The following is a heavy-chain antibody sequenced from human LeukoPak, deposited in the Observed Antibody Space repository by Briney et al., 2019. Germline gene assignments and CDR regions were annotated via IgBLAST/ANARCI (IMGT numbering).Heavy chain of an antibody. CDR2: ICYDGSNK. J-gene: IGHJ4*02. CDR3: ARDSPYLDY. CDR1: GFTFSSYG. Sequence: GGSLRLSCAASGFTFSSYGMHWVRQSPGKGLEWVAVICYDGSNKYYADSVKGRFTISRDNSKNTLHLQMNSLRAEDTAVYYCARDSPYLDYWGQGTLVTVSS. V-gene: IGHV3-33*01.